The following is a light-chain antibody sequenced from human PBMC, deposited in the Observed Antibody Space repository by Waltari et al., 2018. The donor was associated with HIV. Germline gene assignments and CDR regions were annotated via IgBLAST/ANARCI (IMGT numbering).Light chain of an antibody. V-gene: IGKV1-8*01. CDR3: QQYYSYPRA. CDR1: QEFGTY. J-gene: IGKJ2*01. CDR2: SAS. Sequence: AIRMTQSPSSLSASTGDRVTISWRASQEFGTYLAWYQHKQGKVPELLMYSASTLQSGLPSMFNGGGSGTDFTLTIDCLQSEDFATYYCQQYYSYPRAFGQGNKLEIK.